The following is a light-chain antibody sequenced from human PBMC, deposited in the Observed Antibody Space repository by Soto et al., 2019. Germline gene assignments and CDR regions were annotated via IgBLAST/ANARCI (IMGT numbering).Light chain of an antibody. CDR3: QQYLNYPWT. CDR1: QSISSW. V-gene: IGKV1-5*03. Sequence: DVQMTQSPSTLSASVGDRLTITCRASQSISSWLAWYQQKPGKAPKILIYQASNLESGVPSRFSGSGSGTEFTLTISSLQPDDFASYYCQQYLNYPWTFGQGTNVDIK. CDR2: QAS. J-gene: IGKJ1*01.